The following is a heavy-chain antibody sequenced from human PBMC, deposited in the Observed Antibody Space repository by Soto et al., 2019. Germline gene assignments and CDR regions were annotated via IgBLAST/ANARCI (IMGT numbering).Heavy chain of an antibody. D-gene: IGHD2-15*01. CDR3: ATNIRVGH. CDR1: GFTLSNSY. V-gene: IGHV3-11*06. J-gene: IGHJ4*02. Sequence: GGALRLSCAVSGFTLSNSYMTWIRQAPGKGLEWVAYISSDSAYTNYIDSVRGRFTISRDNAKNSLYLQMNSLRAEDTAVYYCATNIRVGHWGLGTLVTVSS. CDR2: ISSDSAYT.